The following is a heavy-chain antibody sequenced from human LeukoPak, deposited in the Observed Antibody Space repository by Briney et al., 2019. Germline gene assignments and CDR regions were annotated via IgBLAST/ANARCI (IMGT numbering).Heavy chain of an antibody. J-gene: IGHJ4*02. D-gene: IGHD5-12*01. CDR1: GFTFSNFA. CDR3: ARAMRSGYDY. Sequence: GGSLRLSCAASGFTFSNFAMTWVRQAPGKGLEWVSSIVGSSSTYYADSLKGRFTISRDNAKNSLYLQMNSLRAEDTAVYYCARAMRSGYDYWGQGTLVTVSS. V-gene: IGHV3-21*01. CDR2: IVGSSST.